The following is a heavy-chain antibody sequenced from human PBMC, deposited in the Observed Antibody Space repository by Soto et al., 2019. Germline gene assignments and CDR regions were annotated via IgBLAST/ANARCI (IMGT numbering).Heavy chain of an antibody. CDR2: IIPSFGTA. V-gene: IGHV1-69*01. Sequence: QVQLVQSGAEVKKPGSSVKVSCKASGGTFSSYAISWVRQAPGQGLEWMGGIIPSFGTANYAQKCQGRVRITADEYTSTGYMELSSLRSEDKAVYYCARDLNDYYDSSGYYYVYYYYGMDVWGQGTTVTVSS. CDR1: GGTFSSYA. D-gene: IGHD3-22*01. CDR3: ARDLNDYYDSSGYYYVYYYYGMDV. J-gene: IGHJ6*02.